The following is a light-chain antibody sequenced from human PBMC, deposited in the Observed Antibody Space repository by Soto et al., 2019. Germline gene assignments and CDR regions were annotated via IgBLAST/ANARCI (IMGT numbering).Light chain of an antibody. Sequence: EIVLTQSPGTLSLSPGERATLSCRASQSVSSSYLAWYQQKPGQAPRLLIYAASSRATGIPDRFSGSGSGTDFTLTISRLEPEDFAAYYCQQYGSSPLTFGQGTKVEIK. CDR3: QQYGSSPLT. CDR2: AAS. J-gene: IGKJ1*01. V-gene: IGKV3-20*01. CDR1: QSVSSSY.